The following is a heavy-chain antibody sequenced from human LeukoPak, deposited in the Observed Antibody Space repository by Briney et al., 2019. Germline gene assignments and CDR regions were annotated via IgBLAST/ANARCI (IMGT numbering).Heavy chain of an antibody. Sequence: GGSLRLSCAASGFTFSSYAMRWVRQAPGKGLEWVAVISYDGSNKYYADSVKGRFTISRDNSKNTLYLQMNSLRAEDTAVYYCARDYFVHSLGGFDYWGQGTLVTVSS. CDR3: ARDYFVHSLGGFDY. V-gene: IGHV3-30-3*01. D-gene: IGHD3-9*01. J-gene: IGHJ4*02. CDR2: ISYDGSNK. CDR1: GFTFSSYA.